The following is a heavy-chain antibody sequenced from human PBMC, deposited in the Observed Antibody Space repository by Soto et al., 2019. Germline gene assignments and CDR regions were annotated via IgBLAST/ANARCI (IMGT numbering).Heavy chain of an antibody. J-gene: IGHJ4*02. V-gene: IGHV4-59*08. CDR2: IYYSGST. D-gene: IGHD5-12*01. Sequence: PSETLSLTCTVSGGSISSYYWSWIRQPPGKGLEWIGYIYYSGSTNYNPSLKSRVTISVDTSKNQFSLKLSSVTAADTAVYYCAGEYRGYDLSAFDYWGQGTLVTVSS. CDR3: AGEYRGYDLSAFDY. CDR1: GGSISSYY.